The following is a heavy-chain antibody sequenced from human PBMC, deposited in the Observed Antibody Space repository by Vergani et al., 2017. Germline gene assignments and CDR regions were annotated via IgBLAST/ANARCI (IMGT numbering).Heavy chain of an antibody. Sequence: EVQLVESGGGLVKPGGSLRLSCAASGFTFSDFSMSWVRQAPGKGLEWVAFIGSGSPYINYADSVKGRFILSRDNTNKSLFLQLRSLRAEAAAVYYCARECTSGDCTDNYGMDVWDQGATVTVSS. CDR3: ARECTSGDCTDNYGMDV. CDR1: GFTFSDFS. D-gene: IGHD2-21*02. V-gene: IGHV3-21*01. CDR2: IGSGSPYI. J-gene: IGHJ6*02.